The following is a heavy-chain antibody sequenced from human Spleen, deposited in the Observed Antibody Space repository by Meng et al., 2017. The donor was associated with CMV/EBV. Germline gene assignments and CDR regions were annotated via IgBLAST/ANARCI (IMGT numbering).Heavy chain of an antibody. CDR3: TRLFHTSLGTNYYYGMDV. J-gene: IGHJ6*02. D-gene: IGHD3/OR15-3a*01. CDR2: INPNSGGT. CDR1: GYTFTGYN. Sequence: APVKVSCKASGYTFTGYNIHWVRQAPGQGLEWMGWINPNSGGTKYAQKFQGRVTLTRDTSISTAYMELSRLKSDDTAVFFCTRLFHTSLGTNYYYGMDVWGQGTTVTVSS. V-gene: IGHV1-2*02.